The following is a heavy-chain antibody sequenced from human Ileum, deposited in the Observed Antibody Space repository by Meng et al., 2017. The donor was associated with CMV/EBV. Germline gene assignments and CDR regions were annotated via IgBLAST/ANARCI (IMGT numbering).Heavy chain of an antibody. Sequence: GESLKISCAASGFTFSSYAMSWVRQAPGRGLEWVSVLYSGDSSTYYVDSVKGRFTISRDNSRNTVYLQMNSLRADDTAIYYCVKDRTPDSLFEFDFWGQGTLVTVSS. D-gene: IGHD1-14*01. CDR2: LYSGDSST. J-gene: IGHJ4*02. V-gene: IGHV3-23*03. CDR3: VKDRTPDSLFEFDF. CDR1: GFTFSSYA.